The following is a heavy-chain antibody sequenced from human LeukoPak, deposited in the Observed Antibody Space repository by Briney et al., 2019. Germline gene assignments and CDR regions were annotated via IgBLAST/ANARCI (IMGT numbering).Heavy chain of an antibody. D-gene: IGHD3-22*01. V-gene: IGHV1-24*01. Sequence: ASVKVSCKVSGYTLTELSMHWVRQAPGKGLEWMGGFDPEAGETFYAQKFQGRVTMTEGTSTDTAYMELSSLRSEDTAVYYCATLDYYDSGGYYSDYWGQGTLVTVSS. CDR3: ATLDYYDSGGYYSDY. CDR2: FDPEAGET. J-gene: IGHJ4*02. CDR1: GYTLTELS.